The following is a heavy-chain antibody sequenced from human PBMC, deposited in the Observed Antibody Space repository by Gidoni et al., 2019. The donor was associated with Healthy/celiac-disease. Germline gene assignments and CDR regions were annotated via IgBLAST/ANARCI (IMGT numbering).Heavy chain of an antibody. CDR3: ARAGYSSSWYRGIDY. CDR2: INHSGST. Sequence: QVQLQQWGAGLLKPSETLSLTCAVYGGSFSGYYWGWIRQPPGKGLEWIGEINHSGSTNYKPSLKSRVTISVDTSKNQFSLKLSSVTAADTAVYYCARAGYSSSWYRGIDYWGQGTLVTVSS. V-gene: IGHV4-34*01. D-gene: IGHD6-13*01. CDR1: GGSFSGYY. J-gene: IGHJ4*02.